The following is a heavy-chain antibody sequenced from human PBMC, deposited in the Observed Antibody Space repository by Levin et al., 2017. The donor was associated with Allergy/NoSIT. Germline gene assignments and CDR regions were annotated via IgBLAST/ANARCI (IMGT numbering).Heavy chain of an antibody. J-gene: IGHJ4*02. CDR1: GFTFSNYA. CDR3: AKDLYTANYYDNSGYYSD. CDR2: LLSLFLPP. V-gene: IGHV3-23*01. D-gene: IGHD3-22*01. Sequence: SLRLSCAASGFTFSNYAMSWVRQTPGSFLVGFSSLLSLFLPPSSLSSFKGRFTISRDKSKNTLYLQMNSLRAEDTAVYYCAKDLYTANYYDNSGYYSDWGQGTLVTVSS.